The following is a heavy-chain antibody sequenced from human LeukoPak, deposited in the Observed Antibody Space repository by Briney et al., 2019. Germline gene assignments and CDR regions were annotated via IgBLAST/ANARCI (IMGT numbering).Heavy chain of an antibody. CDR1: GGSISSHY. Sequence: SETLSLTCTVSGGSISSHYWSWIRQPPGKGLEWIGYIYYSGSTNYNPSLKSRVTISVDTSKNQFSLKLSSVTAADTAVYYCARGYDSSGTHMGYWGQGTLVTVSS. CDR2: IYYSGST. CDR3: ARGYDSSGTHMGY. J-gene: IGHJ4*02. D-gene: IGHD3-22*01. V-gene: IGHV4-59*11.